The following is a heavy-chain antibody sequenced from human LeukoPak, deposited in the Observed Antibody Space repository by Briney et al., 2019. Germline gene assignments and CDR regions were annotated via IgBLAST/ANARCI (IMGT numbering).Heavy chain of an antibody. J-gene: IGHJ1*01. CDR3: AHLIAAADAEYFQR. CDR1: GVSLSASGVG. D-gene: IGHD6-13*01. CDR2: IYWDDGK. V-gene: IGHV2-5*02. Sequence: SGPTLVNPTQTPTLTCTFSGVSLSASGVGVGWIRQPPGKALEWLALIYWDDGKRYSPSLRSRLTITKDTSKNQVVLTMTNMDPVDTATYYCAHLIAAADAEYFQRWGQGTLVTVSS.